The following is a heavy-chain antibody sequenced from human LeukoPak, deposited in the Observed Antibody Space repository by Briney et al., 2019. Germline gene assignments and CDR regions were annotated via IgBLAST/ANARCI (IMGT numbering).Heavy chain of an antibody. CDR3: ARDHFSSSWSSYYFDY. J-gene: IGHJ4*02. V-gene: IGHV1-18*01. Sequence: ASVKVSCKASGYTFTSYVISWVRQAPGQGLEWMGWISAYNGNTNYAQKLQGRVTMTTDTSTSTAYMELRSLRSDDTAVYYCARDHFSSSWSSYYFDYWGQGTLVTVSS. D-gene: IGHD6-13*01. CDR1: GYTFTSYV. CDR2: ISAYNGNT.